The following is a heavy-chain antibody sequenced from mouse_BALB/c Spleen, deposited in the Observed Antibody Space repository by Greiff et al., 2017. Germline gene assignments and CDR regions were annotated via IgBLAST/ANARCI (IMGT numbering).Heavy chain of an antibody. CDR1: GFTFTDYY. V-gene: IGHV7-3*02. Sequence: EVKLMESGGGLVQPGGSLRLSCATSGFTFTDYYMSWVRQPPGKALEWLGFIRNKANGYTTEYSASVKGRFTISRDNSQSILYLQMNTLRAEDSATYYCARDYGNYPYAMDYWGQGTSVTVSS. J-gene: IGHJ4*01. CDR3: ARDYGNYPYAMDY. CDR2: IRNKANGYTT. D-gene: IGHD2-1*01.